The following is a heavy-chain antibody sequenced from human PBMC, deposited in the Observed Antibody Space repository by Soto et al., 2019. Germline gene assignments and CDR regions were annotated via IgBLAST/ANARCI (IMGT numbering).Heavy chain of an antibody. CDR2: ISSSGSTI. V-gene: IGHV3-48*03. J-gene: IGHJ6*02. D-gene: IGHD3-10*01. CDR1: GFTFSSYE. Sequence: EVQLVESGGGLVQPGGSLRLSCAASGFTFSSYEMNWVRQAPGKGLEWVSYISSSGSTIYYADSVKGRFTISRDNAKNSLYLQMNSLRAEDTAVYYCAREWWDYYGSGRRNVAYYYYGMDVWGQGTTVTVSS. CDR3: AREWWDYYGSGRRNVAYYYYGMDV.